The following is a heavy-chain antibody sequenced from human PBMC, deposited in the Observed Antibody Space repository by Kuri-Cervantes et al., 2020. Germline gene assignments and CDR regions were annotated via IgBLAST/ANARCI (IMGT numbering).Heavy chain of an antibody. CDR3: AREGGSYLASPAFDI. D-gene: IGHD1-26*01. CDR2: INPSGGST. V-gene: IGHV1-46*01. CDR1: GYTFTSYY. Sequence: ASVKVSCKVSGYTFTSYYMHWVRQAPGQGLEWMGIINPSGGSTSYAQKFQGRVTMTRDPSTSTVYMGLSSLRSEDTAVYYCAREGGSYLASPAFDIWGQGTMVTVSS. J-gene: IGHJ3*02.